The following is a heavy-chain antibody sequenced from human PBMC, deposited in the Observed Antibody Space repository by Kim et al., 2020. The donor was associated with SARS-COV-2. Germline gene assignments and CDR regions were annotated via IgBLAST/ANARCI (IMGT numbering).Heavy chain of an antibody. CDR1: GYTFTGYY. V-gene: IGHV1-2*06. Sequence: ASVKVSCKASGYTFTGYYMHWVRQAPGQGLEWMGRINPNSGGTNYAQKFQGRVTMTRDTSISTAYMELSRLRSDDTAVYYCARDRYCSSTSCPKGYWYFDLWGRGTLVTVSS. CDR3: ARDRYCSSTSCPKGYWYFDL. D-gene: IGHD2-2*01. J-gene: IGHJ2*01. CDR2: INPNSGGT.